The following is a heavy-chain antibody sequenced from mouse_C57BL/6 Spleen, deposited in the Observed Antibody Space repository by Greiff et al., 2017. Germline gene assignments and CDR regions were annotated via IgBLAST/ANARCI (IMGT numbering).Heavy chain of an antibody. CDR2: INYDGSST. J-gene: IGHJ2*01. Sequence: EVMLVESEGGLVQPGSSMKLSCTASGFTFSDYYMAWVRQVPEKGLEWVANINYDGSSTYYLDSLKSRFIISRDNAKNILYLQMSSLKSEDTATYYCARDDGVTPFDYWGQGTTLTVSS. V-gene: IGHV5-16*01. D-gene: IGHD2-2*01. CDR3: ARDDGVTPFDY. CDR1: GFTFSDYY.